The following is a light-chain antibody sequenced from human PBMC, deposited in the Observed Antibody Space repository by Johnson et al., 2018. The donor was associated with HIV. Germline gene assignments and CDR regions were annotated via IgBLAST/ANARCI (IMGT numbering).Light chain of an antibody. Sequence: QSVLTQPPSVSAAPGQKVTISCSGSSSNIGNNYVSWYQQLPGTAPKLLIYDNNKRPSGIPDRFSGSKSGTSATLGITGLQTGDEADYYCGTWDSSLSAVLFGTGTKVTVL. J-gene: IGLJ1*01. CDR1: SSNIGNNY. V-gene: IGLV1-51*01. CDR2: DNN. CDR3: GTWDSSLSAVL.